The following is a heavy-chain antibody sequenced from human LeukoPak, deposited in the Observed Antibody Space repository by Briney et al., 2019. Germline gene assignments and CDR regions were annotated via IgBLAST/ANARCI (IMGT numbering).Heavy chain of an antibody. CDR3: ARDGHAPQSPYYFAH. Sequence: SETLSLTCTVSGGSISSYYWSWIRQPPGKGLEWIGYIYYSGSTNYNPSLKSRVTISVDTSKNQFSLKLSSVTPEDTAVYYCARDGHAPQSPYYFAHWGQGTLVTVSS. CDR2: IYYSGST. V-gene: IGHV4-59*12. J-gene: IGHJ4*02. CDR1: GGSISSYY.